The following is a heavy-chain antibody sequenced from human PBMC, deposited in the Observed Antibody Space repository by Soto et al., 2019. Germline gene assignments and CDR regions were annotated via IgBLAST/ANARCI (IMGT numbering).Heavy chain of an antibody. Sequence: EVQLLESGGGLVQPGGSLRLSCVATGITFSNYVMTWVRQAPGKGLEWVSSISGSGGSTFYADSVKGRFTISRDNSKNTMYLQMNCLRPEDTAVYYCAKDPRSSSAWYFDLWGRGSLVTVSS. J-gene: IGHJ2*01. CDR3: AKDPRSSSAWYFDL. CDR2: ISGSGGST. CDR1: GITFSNYV. V-gene: IGHV3-23*01. D-gene: IGHD6-6*01.